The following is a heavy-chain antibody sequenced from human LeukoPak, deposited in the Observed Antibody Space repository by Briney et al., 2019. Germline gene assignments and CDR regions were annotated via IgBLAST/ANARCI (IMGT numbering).Heavy chain of an antibody. CDR2: ISGSGGST. Sequence: GGSLRLSCAASGFTFSSYAMSWVRQAPGKGLERVPSISGSGGSTYYADSVKGRFTISRENSRNTLYLQMNSLRAEDTAIYYCAKTYCSGGSCPADYWGQGTLVTVSS. D-gene: IGHD2-15*01. CDR1: GFTFSSYA. J-gene: IGHJ4*02. CDR3: AKTYCSGGSCPADY. V-gene: IGHV3-23*01.